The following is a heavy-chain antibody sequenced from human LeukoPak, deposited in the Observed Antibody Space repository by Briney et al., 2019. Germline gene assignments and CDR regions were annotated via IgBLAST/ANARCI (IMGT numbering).Heavy chain of an antibody. CDR1: RFTLSSYP. J-gene: IGHJ4*02. D-gene: IGHD6-13*01. CDR2: FVRGST. CDR3: TRAAPYGTSWYGKDDN. V-gene: IGHV3-23*01. Sequence: PGGSMRLSCAASRFTLSSYPMNWVRQAPGKGLEWVSTFVRGSTYYADTVQGRFTTSRDNSKNTLYLQMNSLRAEDTAVYFCTRAAPYGTSWYGKDDNWGQGTLVAVSS.